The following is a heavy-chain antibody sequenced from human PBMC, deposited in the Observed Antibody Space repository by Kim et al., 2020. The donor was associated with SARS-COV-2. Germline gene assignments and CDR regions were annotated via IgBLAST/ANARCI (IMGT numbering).Heavy chain of an antibody. Sequence: GESLKISCKGSGYSFTSYWIGWVRQMPGKGLEWMGIIYPGDSDTRYSPSFQGQVTISADKSISTAYLQWSSLKASDTAMYYCARQFIPHCSSTSCYLGYFDLWGRGTLVTVSS. CDR1: GYSFTSYW. V-gene: IGHV5-51*01. J-gene: IGHJ2*01. CDR2: IYPGDSDT. CDR3: ARQFIPHCSSTSCYLGYFDL. D-gene: IGHD2-2*01.